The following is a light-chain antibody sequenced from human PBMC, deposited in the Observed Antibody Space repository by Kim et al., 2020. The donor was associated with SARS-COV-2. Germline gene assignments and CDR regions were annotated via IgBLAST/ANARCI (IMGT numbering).Light chain of an antibody. V-gene: IGKV6-21*02. CDR3: HQSSSLPDT. Sequence: SGTPKDNITITRRASQGVGSSLHWYQQKPYQSPKLLIKYATQSISGVPSRFSGSGSGTDFTLTINGLEAEDAATYYCHQSSSLPDTFGQGTKLEI. J-gene: IGKJ2*01. CDR2: YAT. CDR1: QGVGSS.